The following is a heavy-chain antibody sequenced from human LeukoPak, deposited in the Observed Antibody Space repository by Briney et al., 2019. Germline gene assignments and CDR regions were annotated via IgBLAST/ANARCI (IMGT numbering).Heavy chain of an antibody. CDR1: GFTFSNAW. CDR3: TTDPVWGSDIVVVPRDYYYGMDV. D-gene: IGHD2-2*01. Sequence: GGSLRLSCAATGFTFSNAWMNWVRQAPGKGLEWVGRIKSKIDGGTTDYAAPVKGRFTISRDDSKNTLYLQMDSLKTEDTAVYYCTTDPVWGSDIVVVPRDYYYGMDVWGQGTTVTVSS. J-gene: IGHJ6*02. V-gene: IGHV3-15*07. CDR2: IKSKIDGGTT.